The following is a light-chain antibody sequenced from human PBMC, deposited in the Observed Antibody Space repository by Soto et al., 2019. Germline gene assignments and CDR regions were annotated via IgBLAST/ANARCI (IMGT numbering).Light chain of an antibody. J-gene: IGKJ1*01. CDR3: QQYLATPWT. Sequence: DIVMTQSPDSLAVSLGETATINCKSSQRVLYSSNNKNYLAWYQQKPRQSPKLLIYWTSNRASGVPDRFSGGGSGTDFTLTISSLHAEDVAVYYCQQYLATPWTFGQGTKVEIK. V-gene: IGKV4-1*01. CDR2: WTS. CDR1: QRVLYSSNNKNY.